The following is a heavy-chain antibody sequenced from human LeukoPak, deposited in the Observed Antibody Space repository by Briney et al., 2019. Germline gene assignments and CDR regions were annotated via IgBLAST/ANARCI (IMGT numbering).Heavy chain of an antibody. J-gene: IGHJ5*02. Sequence: SVKVSCKASGGTFSSYAISWVRQAPGQGLEWMGRIIPILGIANYAQKFQGRVTITADKSTSTAYMELSSLRSEDTAVYYCARSEVTTRGTVSNRFDPWGQGTLVTVSS. CDR3: ARSEVTTRGTVSNRFDP. CDR2: IIPILGIA. V-gene: IGHV1-69*04. D-gene: IGHD4-17*01. CDR1: GGTFSSYA.